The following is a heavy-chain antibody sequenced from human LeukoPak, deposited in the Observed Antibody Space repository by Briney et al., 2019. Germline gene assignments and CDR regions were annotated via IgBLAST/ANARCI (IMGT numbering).Heavy chain of an antibody. CDR1: GGSISSYY. Sequence: SETLSLTCTVSGGSISSYYWSWIRQPAGKGLEWIGRIYTSGSTNYNPSLKSRVTMSVDTSKNQFSLKLSSVTAADTAVYYCAGDYSTGYYRYNWFDPWGQGTLVTVSP. V-gene: IGHV4-4*07. J-gene: IGHJ5*02. D-gene: IGHD3-9*01. CDR3: AGDYSTGYYRYNWFDP. CDR2: IYTSGST.